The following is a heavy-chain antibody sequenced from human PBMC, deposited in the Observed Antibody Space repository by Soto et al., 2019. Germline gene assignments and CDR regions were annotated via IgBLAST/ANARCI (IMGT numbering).Heavy chain of an antibody. V-gene: IGHV3-74*01. Sequence: GGSLRLSCDASGFAFTSYWMNWVRQAPGKGLVWVAGVKSDGTTANYADSVRGPFTISRDNAKNTLYLQMNSLSAEDTAVYYCARGLGTMVRGVMTRGFDPWGQGTMVTVSS. J-gene: IGHJ5*02. CDR3: ARGLGTMVRGVMTRGFDP. CDR1: GFAFTSYW. D-gene: IGHD3-10*01. CDR2: VKSDGTTA.